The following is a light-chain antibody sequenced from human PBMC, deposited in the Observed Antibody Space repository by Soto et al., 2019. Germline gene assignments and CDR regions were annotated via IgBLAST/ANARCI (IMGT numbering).Light chain of an antibody. CDR2: DVS. V-gene: IGLV2-11*01. Sequence: QSALTQPRSVSGSPGQSVTISCSGTSSDFGAYNYVSWYQQHPGKAPKLMIYDVSKRPSGVPDRFSGSKSGNTASLTISGLQAEDEADYYCCSYAGFYTPYVFAPGTKVTVL. J-gene: IGLJ1*01. CDR3: CSYAGFYTPYV. CDR1: SSDFGAYNY.